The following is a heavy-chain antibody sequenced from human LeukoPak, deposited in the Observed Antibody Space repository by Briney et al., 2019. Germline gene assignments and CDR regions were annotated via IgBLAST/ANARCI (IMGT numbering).Heavy chain of an antibody. Sequence: ASVKVSCKASGDTFNTYTINWVRQAPGQGLEWMGGIIYIFGSASYAQKFQGRVTITADKSTSTVYMQLSSLTSEDTALYFCARAGIVVVTGGAAFDIWGQGTMVTVSS. CDR2: IIYIFGSA. D-gene: IGHD2-21*02. V-gene: IGHV1-69*06. CDR3: ARAGIVVVTGGAAFDI. J-gene: IGHJ3*02. CDR1: GDTFNTYT.